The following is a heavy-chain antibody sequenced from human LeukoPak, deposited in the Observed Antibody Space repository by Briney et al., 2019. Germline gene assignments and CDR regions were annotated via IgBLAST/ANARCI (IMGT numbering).Heavy chain of an antibody. D-gene: IGHD1-26*01. Sequence: ASVKVSCKASGYTFTGYYMHWVRQAPGQGLEWMGWINPNSGGTNYAQKFQGRVTMTRDTSISTAYMELSRLRSDDTAVYYCARASQWELSRYYFDYWGQGTLVTVSS. J-gene: IGHJ4*02. CDR3: ARASQWELSRYYFDY. V-gene: IGHV1-2*02. CDR1: GYTFTGYY. CDR2: INPNSGGT.